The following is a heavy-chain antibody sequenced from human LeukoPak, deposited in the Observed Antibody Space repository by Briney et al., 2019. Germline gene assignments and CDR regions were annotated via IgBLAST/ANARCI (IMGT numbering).Heavy chain of an antibody. D-gene: IGHD1-14*01. Sequence: ASVKVSCKTAGYPFTTWEINCVRQAAGQGLEGMGWVTPTGGNTAYAQKFQGRVTMTTATSISPAYMELRGLTSDETAVYFCARAPRNDPWGQGTLVTVSS. V-gene: IGHV1-8*01. CDR2: VTPTGGNT. CDR1: GYPFTTWE. CDR3: ARAPRNDP. J-gene: IGHJ5*02.